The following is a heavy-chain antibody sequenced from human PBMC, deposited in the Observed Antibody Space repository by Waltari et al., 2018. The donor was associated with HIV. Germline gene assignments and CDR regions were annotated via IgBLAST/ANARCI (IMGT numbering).Heavy chain of an antibody. J-gene: IGHJ1*01. CDR3: VTLYNESPLYSNF. V-gene: IGHV1-24*01. Sequence: QLIQSTSALKRPGASVTISCQVSGYPLSDLSMQWFRQGRGRRLEWMGGFDPKNGKPVYSQRFWGRVSLAEDTSEDTAFLELNRLTSDDTAVYYCVTLYNESPLYSNFWGQGTLVTV. CDR1: GYPLSDLS. CDR2: FDPKNGKP. D-gene: IGHD2-15*01.